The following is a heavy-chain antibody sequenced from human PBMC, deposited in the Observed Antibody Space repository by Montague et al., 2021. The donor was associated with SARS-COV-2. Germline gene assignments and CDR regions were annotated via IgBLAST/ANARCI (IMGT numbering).Heavy chain of an antibody. CDR2: IYYSGST. CDR3: ARAPATNFGVVKQIDY. D-gene: IGHD3-3*01. V-gene: IGHV4-31*03. J-gene: IGHJ4*02. Sequence: TLSLTCTVSGGSISSGGYYWSWIRQHPGQGLEWIGYIYYSGSTYYNLSLKSRVTISVDTSKNQFSLKLSSVTAADTAVYYCARAPATNFGVVKQIDYWGQRTLVTVSS. CDR1: GGSISSGGYY.